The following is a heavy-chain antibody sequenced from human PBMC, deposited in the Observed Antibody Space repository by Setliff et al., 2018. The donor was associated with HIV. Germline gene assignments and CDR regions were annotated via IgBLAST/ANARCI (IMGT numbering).Heavy chain of an antibody. CDR2: ISYSENT. CDR1: GDPISSHY. Sequence: PSETLSLTCTVSGDPISSHYWSWIRQPPGEGLEWIGHISYSENTYYNPSLKSRVTISLDTSKKSFSLDLYSVTAADTAMYYCARAGRYTTFWGFDYWGQGALVTVSS. CDR3: ARAGRYTTFWGFDY. D-gene: IGHD1-1*01. J-gene: IGHJ4*02. V-gene: IGHV4-59*11.